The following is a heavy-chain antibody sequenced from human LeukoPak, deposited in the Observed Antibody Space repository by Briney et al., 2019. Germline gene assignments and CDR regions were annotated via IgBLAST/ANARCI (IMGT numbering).Heavy chain of an antibody. CDR2: ISGSGGST. J-gene: IGHJ4*02. CDR1: GFTFSSYA. CDR3: AKGPYWFGEWYFDY. D-gene: IGHD3-10*01. Sequence: GGSLRLSCAASGFTFSSYAMSWVRQAPGKELEWVSAISGSGGSTYYADSVKGRFTISRDNSKNTLYLQMNSLRAEDTAVYYCAKGPYWFGEWYFDYWGQGTLVTVSS. V-gene: IGHV3-23*01.